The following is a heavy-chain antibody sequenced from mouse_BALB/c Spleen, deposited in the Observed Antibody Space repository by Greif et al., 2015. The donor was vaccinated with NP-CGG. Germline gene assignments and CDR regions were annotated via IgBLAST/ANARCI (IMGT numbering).Heavy chain of an antibody. CDR1: GFSLTSYG. CDR2: IWGDGST. J-gene: IGHJ4*01. Sequence: VKLMESGPDLVAPSQSLSITCTVSGFSLTSYGVHWVRQPPGKGLEWLGGIWGDGSTTYNSALKSRLSISKDNSKSQVFLKMNSLQTDDTAMYYCARALLRLRYYAMDYWGQGTSVTVSS. D-gene: IGHD1-2*01. CDR3: ARALLRLRYYAMDY. V-gene: IGHV2-6-2*01.